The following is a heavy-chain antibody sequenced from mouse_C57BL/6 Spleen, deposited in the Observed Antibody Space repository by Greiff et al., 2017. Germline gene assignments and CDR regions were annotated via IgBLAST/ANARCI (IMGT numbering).Heavy chain of an antibody. J-gene: IGHJ3*01. CDR3: AIRGIDFPFAY. D-gene: IGHD2-4*01. Sequence: VQLQQSGAELVRPGASVKLSCKASGYTFTDYYINWVKQRPGQGLEWIARIYPGSGNTYYNEKFKGKATLTAEKSSSTAYMQLSSLTSEDSAVYYCAIRGIDFPFAYWGQGTLVTVSA. CDR1: GYTFTDYY. V-gene: IGHV1-76*01. CDR2: IYPGSGNT.